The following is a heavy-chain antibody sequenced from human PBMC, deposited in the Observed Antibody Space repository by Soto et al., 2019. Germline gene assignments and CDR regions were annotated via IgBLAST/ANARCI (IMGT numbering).Heavy chain of an antibody. CDR1: GGSISSYY. J-gene: IGHJ5*02. CDR3: ARGPSNWFDP. CDR2: IYYSGST. Sequence: PSETLSLTFTVSGGSISSYYWSWIRQPPGKGLEWIGYIYYSGSTNYNPSLKSRVTISVDTSKHQFSLKLSSVTAADPAVYYCARGPSNWFDPWGQGTLVTVSS. V-gene: IGHV4-59*01.